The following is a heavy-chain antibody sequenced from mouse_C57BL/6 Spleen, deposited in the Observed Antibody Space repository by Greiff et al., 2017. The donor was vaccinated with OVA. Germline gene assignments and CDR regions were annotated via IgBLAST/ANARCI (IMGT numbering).Heavy chain of an antibody. CDR2: INPSNGGT. D-gene: IGHD3-2*02. Sequence: VQLQQPGPELVKPGASVKLSCKASGYTFTSYWMHWVKQRPGQGLEWIGNINPSNGGTNYNEKFKSKATLTVDKSSSTAYMQLSSLTSEDSAVYYCASRTAQATGAMDYWGQGTSVTVSS. CDR3: ASRTAQATGAMDY. CDR1: GYTFTSYW. J-gene: IGHJ4*01. V-gene: IGHV1-53*01.